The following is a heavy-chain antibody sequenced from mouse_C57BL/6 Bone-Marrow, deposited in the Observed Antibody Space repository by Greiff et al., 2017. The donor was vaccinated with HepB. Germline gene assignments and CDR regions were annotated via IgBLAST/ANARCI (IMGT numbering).Heavy chain of an antibody. CDR2: ISSGGSYT. CDR3: ARPLYGSSSWFAY. CDR1: GFTFSSYG. V-gene: IGHV5-6*01. D-gene: IGHD1-1*01. Sequence: EVKLVESGGDLVKPGGSLKLSCAASGFTFSSYGMSWVRQTPDKRLEWVATISSGGSYTYYPDSVKGRFTISRDNAKNTLYLQMSSLKSEDTAMYYCARPLYGSSSWFAYWGQGTLVTVSA. J-gene: IGHJ3*01.